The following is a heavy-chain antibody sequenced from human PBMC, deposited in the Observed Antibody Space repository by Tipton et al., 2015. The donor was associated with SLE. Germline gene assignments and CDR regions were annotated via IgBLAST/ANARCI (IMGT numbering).Heavy chain of an antibody. D-gene: IGHD2-15*01. CDR1: GGSISSYY. CDR2: IYYSGST. V-gene: IGHV4-59*12. Sequence: TLSLTCTVSGGSISSYYWSWIRQPLGKGLEWIGYIYYSGSTNYNPSLKSRVTISVDTSKNQFSLKLSSVTAADTAVYYCARGGQDIVVVVAVSFDYWGQGTLVTVSS. CDR3: ARGGQDIVVVVAVSFDY. J-gene: IGHJ4*02.